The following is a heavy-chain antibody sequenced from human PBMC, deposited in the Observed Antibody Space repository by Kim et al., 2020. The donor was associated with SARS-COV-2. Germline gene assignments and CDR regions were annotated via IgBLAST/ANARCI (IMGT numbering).Heavy chain of an antibody. D-gene: IGHD7-27*01. CDR2: HRGST. Sequence: HRGSTNYNPSLKSRVTISVDTSKNQFSLKLSSVTAADTAVYYCARGLGDYWGQGTLVTVSS. J-gene: IGHJ4*02. CDR3: ARGLGDY. V-gene: IGHV4-34*01.